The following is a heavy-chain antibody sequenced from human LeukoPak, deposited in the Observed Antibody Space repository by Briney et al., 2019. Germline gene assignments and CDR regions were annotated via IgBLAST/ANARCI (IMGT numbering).Heavy chain of an antibody. CDR2: IKQDGSEK. CDR1: AFTFSSYW. D-gene: IGHD3-10*01. J-gene: IGHJ4*02. V-gene: IGHV3-7*01. Sequence: GGSLRLSCAASAFTFSSYWMSWVRQAPGKGLEWVANIKQDGSEKYYVDSVKGRFTISRDNAKNSLYLQMNSLRAEDTAVYYCARERFAGSFDYWGQGTLVTVSS. CDR3: ARERFAGSFDY.